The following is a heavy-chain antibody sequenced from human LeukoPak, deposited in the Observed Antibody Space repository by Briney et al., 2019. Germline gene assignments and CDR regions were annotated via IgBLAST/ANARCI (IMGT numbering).Heavy chain of an antibody. CDR2: INPNSGGT. CDR3: ARADSLVVVPAAIGGVPENWFDP. D-gene: IGHD2-2*01. J-gene: IGHJ5*02. CDR1: GYTFTGYY. Sequence: ASVKVSCKASGYTFTGYYMHWVRQAPGQGLEWMGWINPNSGGTNYAQKFQGRVTMTRDTSISTAYMELSRLRSDDTAVYYCARADSLVVVPAAIGGVPENWFDPWGQGTLVTVSS. V-gene: IGHV1-2*02.